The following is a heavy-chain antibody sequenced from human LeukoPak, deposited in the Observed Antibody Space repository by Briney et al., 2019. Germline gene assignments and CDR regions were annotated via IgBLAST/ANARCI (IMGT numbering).Heavy chain of an antibody. CDR2: IYYNGGT. CDR3: ARAGGVDTAMDANFDY. D-gene: IGHD5-18*01. CDR1: GGSISSYY. Sequence: SETLSLTCTVPGGSISSYYWSWIRQPPGKGLEWIGYIYYNGGTNYNPSLRSRVTISVDTSKNHFSLRLSSVTAADTAMYYCARAGGVDTAMDANFDYWGQGTLVTASS. J-gene: IGHJ4*02. V-gene: IGHV4-59*01.